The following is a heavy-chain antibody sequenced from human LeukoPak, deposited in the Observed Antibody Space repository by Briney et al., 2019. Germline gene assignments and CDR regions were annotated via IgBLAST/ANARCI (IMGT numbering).Heavy chain of an antibody. CDR2: INHSGST. CDR1: GGSFSGYY. Sequence: PSETLSLTCAVYGGSFSGYYWSWIRQPPGKGLEWIGEINHSGSTNYNPSLKSRVTISVDTSKNQFSLKLSSVTAADTAVYYCARRAVYYYGMDVWGQGTTVTVSS. CDR3: ARRAVYYYGMDV. J-gene: IGHJ6*02. V-gene: IGHV4-34*01.